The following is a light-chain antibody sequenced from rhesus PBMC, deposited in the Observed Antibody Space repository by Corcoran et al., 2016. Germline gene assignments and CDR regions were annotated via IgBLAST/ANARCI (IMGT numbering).Light chain of an antibody. Sequence: DIQMTQSPSSLSESVGDRVTITCKASQGISNNLAWYQQKPGKAPKLRIYNASILQGGVPSRFSGSGSGTDFTLTIRSLQPEDFATYCCQHSYVTPYSFGQGTKVEIK. CDR2: NAS. V-gene: IGKV1-25*01. J-gene: IGKJ2*01. CDR1: QGISNN. CDR3: QHSYVTPYS.